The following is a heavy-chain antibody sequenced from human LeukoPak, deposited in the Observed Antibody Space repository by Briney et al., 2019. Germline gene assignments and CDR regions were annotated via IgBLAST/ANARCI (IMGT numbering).Heavy chain of an antibody. D-gene: IGHD3-3*01. CDR1: GFTFSNYA. V-gene: IGHV3-11*05. CDR2: ISSSGGFT. Sequence: PGGSLRLSCAASGFTFSNYAMTWIRQAPGKGLEWVSYISSSGGFTNYADSVKGRFTISRDNAHNSLYLQMNSLRAEDTAVYYCARGRYYDSPGGAFDIWGQGTMVPVSS. CDR3: ARGRYYDSPGGAFDI. J-gene: IGHJ3*02.